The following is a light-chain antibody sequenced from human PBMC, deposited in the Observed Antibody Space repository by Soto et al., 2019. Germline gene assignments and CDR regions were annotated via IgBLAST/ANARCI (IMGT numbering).Light chain of an antibody. Sequence: QSVLTQPPSASGTPGQTVNIICSGSGSNIGSNYVNWYQHLPGTAPKVLIYANYERPSGVPDRFSGSKSGASASLAISGLQSEDEADYYCAAWDDNLRGPVFGGGTKVTVL. CDR2: ANY. CDR1: GSNIGSNY. V-gene: IGLV1-44*01. J-gene: IGLJ3*02. CDR3: AAWDDNLRGPV.